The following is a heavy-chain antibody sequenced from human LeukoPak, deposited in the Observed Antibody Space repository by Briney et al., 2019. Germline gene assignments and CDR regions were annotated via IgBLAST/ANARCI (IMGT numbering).Heavy chain of an antibody. V-gene: IGHV3-30*02. Sequence: PWGSLRLSCAASGFTFSSYGKRWVRQAPGKGLEWVALIRYDGSNKYYADSVKGRFTISRENSKNTLYLQMNSLRAEDTAVYYCPSAPIRIVGATGLDYWGQGTLVTVSS. J-gene: IGHJ4*02. CDR1: GFTFSSYG. D-gene: IGHD1-26*01. CDR2: IRYDGSNK. CDR3: PSAPIRIVGATGLDY.